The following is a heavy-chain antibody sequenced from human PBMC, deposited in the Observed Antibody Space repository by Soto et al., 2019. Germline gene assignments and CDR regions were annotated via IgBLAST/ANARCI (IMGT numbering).Heavy chain of an antibody. Sequence: SETLSLTCTVSGGSISSYYWSWIRQPPGKGLEWIGYIYYSGSTNYNPSLKSRVTISVDTSKNQFSLKLSSVTAADTAVYYCARVRFLEWLYMNNWFDPWGQGTLVTVSS. CDR1: GGSISSYY. J-gene: IGHJ5*02. CDR2: IYYSGST. CDR3: ARVRFLEWLYMNNWFDP. D-gene: IGHD3-3*01. V-gene: IGHV4-59*01.